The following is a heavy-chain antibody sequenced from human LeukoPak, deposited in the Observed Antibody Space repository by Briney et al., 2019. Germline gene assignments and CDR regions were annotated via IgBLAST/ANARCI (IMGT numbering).Heavy chain of an antibody. D-gene: IGHD6-19*01. V-gene: IGHV4-59*08. Sequence: SETLSLTCTVSGGSISSYYWSWIRQPPGKGLEWIGYIYYSGSTNYNPSLKSRVTISVDTSKNQFSLKLSSVTAADTAVYYCARRVSVAGIPNWFDPWGQGTLVTVSS. CDR1: GGSISSYY. CDR3: ARRVSVAGIPNWFDP. J-gene: IGHJ5*02. CDR2: IYYSGST.